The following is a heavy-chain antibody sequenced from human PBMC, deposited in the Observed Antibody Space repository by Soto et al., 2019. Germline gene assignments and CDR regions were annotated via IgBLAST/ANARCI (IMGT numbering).Heavy chain of an antibody. D-gene: IGHD3-16*01. CDR1: GFTFSDHY. CDR3: ARARGPLATFDY. CDR2: TRNKANSYTT. Sequence: EVQLVESGGGLVQPGGSLRPSCAASGFTFSDHYMDWVRQAPGKGLEWVGRTRNKANSYTTEYAASVKGRFTISRDDSKNSLYLQMNSLKTEDTAMYYWARARGPLATFDYGGQGTLVTVSS. J-gene: IGHJ4*02. V-gene: IGHV3-72*01.